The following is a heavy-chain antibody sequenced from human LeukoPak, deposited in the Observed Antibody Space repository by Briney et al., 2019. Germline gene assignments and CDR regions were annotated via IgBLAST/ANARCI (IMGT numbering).Heavy chain of an antibody. CDR3: ARDLFADTTGTVDY. CDR1: GGSISRYY. D-gene: IGHD1-1*01. Sequence: SETLSLTCTVSGGSISRYYWSWIRQSPGKGLEWIGYISYSGSTNYNPSLKSRVTISLDTPKSQFSLKLKSVTAADTAVYYCARDLFADTTGTVDYWGQGTLVTVSS. J-gene: IGHJ4*02. V-gene: IGHV4-59*01. CDR2: ISYSGST.